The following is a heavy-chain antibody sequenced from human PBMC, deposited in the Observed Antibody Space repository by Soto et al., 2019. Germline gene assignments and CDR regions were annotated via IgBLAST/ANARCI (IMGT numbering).Heavy chain of an antibody. CDR2: IWYDGSNK. D-gene: IGHD3-3*01. J-gene: IGHJ6*02. Sequence: GGSLRLSCAASGFTFSSYGMHWVRQAPGKGLEWVAVIWYDGSNKYYADSVKGRFTISRDNFKNTLYLQMNSLRAEDTAVYYCASGPMITIFGVVTDSYGMDVWGQGTTVTVSS. CDR1: GFTFSSYG. CDR3: ASGPMITIFGVVTDSYGMDV. V-gene: IGHV3-33*01.